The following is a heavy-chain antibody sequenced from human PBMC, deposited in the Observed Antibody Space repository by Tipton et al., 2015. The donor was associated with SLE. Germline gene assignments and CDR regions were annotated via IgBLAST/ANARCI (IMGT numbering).Heavy chain of an antibody. D-gene: IGHD6-19*01. J-gene: IGHJ5*02. CDR1: GYPISSVYF. V-gene: IGHV4-38-2*02. Sequence: TLSLTCNVSGYPISSVYFWGWIRQPPGKGLEWIGSIYHSGSTYHNPSLKSRVTISVDTSKNQFSLKLSSVTAADTAVYYCARGRIEVAGTYWFDPWGQGTLVTVSS. CDR2: IYHSGST. CDR3: ARGRIEVAGTYWFDP.